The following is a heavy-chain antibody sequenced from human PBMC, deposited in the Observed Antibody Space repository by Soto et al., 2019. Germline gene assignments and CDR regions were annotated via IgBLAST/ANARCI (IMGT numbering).Heavy chain of an antibody. CDR1: GFLFSSYG. CDR2: ISGSGGST. D-gene: IGHD3-10*01. Sequence: EVQLWESGGGLVQPGGSQRLSCAVSGFLFSSYGMRWVRQAPGQGLEWVSGISGSGGSTYYADSVKGRFTISRDKSKNTRSLQTSSLRAEDTAIYYCAKDRYASGTNDFDYWGKGTLVRVSS. CDR3: AKDRYASGTNDFDY. J-gene: IGHJ4*02. V-gene: IGHV3-23*01.